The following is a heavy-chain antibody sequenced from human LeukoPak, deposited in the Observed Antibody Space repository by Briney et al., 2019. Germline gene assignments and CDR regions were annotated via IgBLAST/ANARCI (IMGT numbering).Heavy chain of an antibody. V-gene: IGHV5-51*01. Sequence: GESLKISCKGSGYSFTDYWIAWVRQMPGKDLEWLGIIYPGDSDTRYNPSFQGQVTISADKSISTAYLQWRSLKASDTAMYYCASGSRGYSYGYWGQGTLVTVSS. CDR3: ASGSRGYSYGY. CDR1: GYSFTDYW. D-gene: IGHD5-18*01. CDR2: IYPGDSDT. J-gene: IGHJ4*02.